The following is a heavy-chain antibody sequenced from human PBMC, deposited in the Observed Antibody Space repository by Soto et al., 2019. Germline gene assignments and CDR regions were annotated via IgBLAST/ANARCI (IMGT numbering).Heavy chain of an antibody. Sequence: PSETLSLTCAVYGGSFSGYYWTRIRQPPGTGLEWIGEINHSGSTNYNPSLKSRVNISVDTSKNQFSLKLTSVTAADTAVYYCARDKITGLFDYWGQGTLVTVSS. CDR2: INHSGST. CDR1: GGSFSGYY. J-gene: IGHJ4*02. CDR3: ARDKITGLFDY. V-gene: IGHV4-34*01. D-gene: IGHD2-8*02.